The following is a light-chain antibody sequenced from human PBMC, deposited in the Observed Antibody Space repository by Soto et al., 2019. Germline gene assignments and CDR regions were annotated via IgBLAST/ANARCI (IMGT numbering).Light chain of an antibody. CDR3: QQSYTTPVT. CDR1: QSISSC. V-gene: IGKV1-39*01. Sequence: IQMTQSPSSLSASVGDRVTITCRASQSISSCLNWYQQKPLKAPKLLIYAASNLQSGVPSRFSGSGSGADFTLTISSLQPEDFATYYCQQSYTTPVTFGQGTGLEIK. J-gene: IGKJ2*01. CDR2: AAS.